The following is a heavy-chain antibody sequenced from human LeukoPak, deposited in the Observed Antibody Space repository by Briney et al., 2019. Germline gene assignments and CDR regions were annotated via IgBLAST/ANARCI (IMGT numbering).Heavy chain of an antibody. CDR2: IWHDGSDK. V-gene: IGHV3-33*01. J-gene: IGHJ4*02. CDR3: ARGGGSYPKQNFDY. Sequence: GSLRLSCAASGFIFRSYGMHWVRQAPGKGLEWVAAIWHDGSDKYYADSVKGRFTISRDNSKNTLHLHMNSLRAEDTAVFYCARGGGSYPKQNFDYWGQGALVTVSS. CDR1: GFIFRSYG. D-gene: IGHD1-26*01.